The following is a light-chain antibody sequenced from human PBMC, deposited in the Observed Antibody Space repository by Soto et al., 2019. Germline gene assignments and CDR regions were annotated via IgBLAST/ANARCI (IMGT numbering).Light chain of an antibody. V-gene: IGKV3-15*01. CDR1: QSVSSN. Sequence: EIVMTQSPATRSVSPGERATLSCSASQSVSSNLAWYQQKPGQAPRLLIYGASTRATGIPARFSGSGSGTEFTLTISRLQSEDFAVYYCQQYNNWPRTFGQGTKLEIK. CDR3: QQYNNWPRT. CDR2: GAS. J-gene: IGKJ2*01.